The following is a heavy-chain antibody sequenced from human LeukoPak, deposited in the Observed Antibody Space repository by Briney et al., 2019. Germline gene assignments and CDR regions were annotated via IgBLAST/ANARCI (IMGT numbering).Heavy chain of an antibody. CDR2: ISGSGGST. D-gene: IGHD2-21*01. CDR3: AKLWKPTRVYDFDY. Sequence: GGSLRLSCAASGFTFSSYAMSWVRQAPGKGLEWVSAISGSGGSTYYADSVKGRFTISRDNAKNSLYLQMNSLRAEDTAVYSCAKLWKPTRVYDFDYWGQGTLVTVSS. J-gene: IGHJ4*02. V-gene: IGHV3-23*01. CDR1: GFTFSSYA.